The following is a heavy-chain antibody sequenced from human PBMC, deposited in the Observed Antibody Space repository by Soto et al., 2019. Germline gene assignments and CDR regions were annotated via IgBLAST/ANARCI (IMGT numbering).Heavy chain of an antibody. V-gene: IGHV3-7*01. CDR1: GFTFSSYW. Sequence: EVQMVESGGGLVQPGGSLRLSCVASGFTFSSYWMYWVRQAPGKGLEWVANIKGDGSEKNYVDSVKGRFTISRDNAKNSLYLQMNSLRVEDTAVYYCASSLLRGQGTLVTVSS. CDR2: IKGDGSEK. J-gene: IGHJ4*02. CDR3: ASSLL.